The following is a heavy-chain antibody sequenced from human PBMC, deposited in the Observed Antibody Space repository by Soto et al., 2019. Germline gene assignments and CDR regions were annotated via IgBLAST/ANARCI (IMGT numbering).Heavy chain of an antibody. D-gene: IGHD2-2*01. CDR2: INAGNGNT. V-gene: IGHV1-3*01. J-gene: IGHJ4*02. CDR1: GYTFTSYA. CDR3: ARSIVVVPAAGIFDY. Sequence: QVQLVQSGAEVKKPGASVKVSCKASGYTFTSYAMHWVRQAPGQRLEWMGWINAGNGNTKYSQKFRGRVTITRDTSASTAYMELSSLRSEDTAVYYCARSIVVVPAAGIFDYWGQGTLVTVSS.